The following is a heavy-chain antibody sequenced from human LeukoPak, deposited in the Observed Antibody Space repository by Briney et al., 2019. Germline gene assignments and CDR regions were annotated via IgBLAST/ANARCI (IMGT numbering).Heavy chain of an antibody. D-gene: IGHD5-18*01. CDR3: TRARGYSYGYADV. V-gene: IGHV3-49*03. J-gene: IGHJ6*04. CDR2: IRSKAYGGTT. CDR1: GFNFGDYA. Sequence: PVRSLRLSCTASGFNFGDYAMSWFRQAPGKGLEWVGFIRSKAYGGTTEYAASVKGRFTISRDDYKSIAYLQMNSLKTEDTAVYYCTRARGYSYGYADVWGKGTTVTVSS.